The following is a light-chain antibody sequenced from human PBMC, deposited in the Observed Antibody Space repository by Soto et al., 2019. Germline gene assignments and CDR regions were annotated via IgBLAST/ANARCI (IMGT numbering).Light chain of an antibody. Sequence: EIVMTQSPATLSVSPGERATLSCRASQSVSSHLAWYQQQPGQAPRLLISGASTRATVIPARFSGSWCGTEFTLTISRLQAEDFAVYYWQQYHIWWTFGQGTKVEIK. J-gene: IGKJ1*01. V-gene: IGKV3-15*01. CDR1: QSVSSH. CDR3: QQYHIWWT. CDR2: GAS.